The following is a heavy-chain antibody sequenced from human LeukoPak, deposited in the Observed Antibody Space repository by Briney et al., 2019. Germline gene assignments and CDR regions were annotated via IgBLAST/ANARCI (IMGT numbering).Heavy chain of an antibody. J-gene: IGHJ4*02. CDR2: ILNDGSEE. CDR3: TLIQGWGSGSYYRDF. Sequence: GGSLRLSCAASGFTFSSYGMHWVRQAPGKGLEWVAVILNDGSEEKYADSVKGRFTTSRDNSKNTLFLQMNSLRAEDTAVYYCTLIQGWGSGSYYRDFWGQGTLVTVSS. D-gene: IGHD3-10*01. V-gene: IGHV3-33*01. CDR1: GFTFSSYG.